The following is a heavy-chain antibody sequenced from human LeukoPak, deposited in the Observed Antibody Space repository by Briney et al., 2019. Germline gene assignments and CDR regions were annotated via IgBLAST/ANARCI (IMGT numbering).Heavy chain of an antibody. CDR1: GGTFISYT. CDR2: IIPLIGIA. Sequence: GAAVKVSCKASGGTFISYTISWVRQAPGQGREWMGGIIPLIGIANYAQKFQGRVTMTADKSTSTAYMELSSLRSEDTAVYYCASARTRYDFWRGYYGDYWGQGTLVTVSS. J-gene: IGHJ4*02. D-gene: IGHD3-3*01. V-gene: IGHV1-69*10. CDR3: ASARTRYDFWRGYYGDY.